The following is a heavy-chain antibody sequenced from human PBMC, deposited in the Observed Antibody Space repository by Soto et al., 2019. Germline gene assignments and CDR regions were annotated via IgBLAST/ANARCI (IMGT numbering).Heavy chain of an antibody. J-gene: IGHJ4*02. V-gene: IGHV3-21*01. CDR3: ARVSPVRGVIYFDY. CDR2: ISSSSSYI. D-gene: IGHD3-10*01. CDR1: GFTFSSYS. Sequence: GGSLRLSCAASGFTFSSYSMNWVRQAPGKGLEWVSSISSSSSYIYYADSVKGRFTISRDNAKNSLYLQMNSLRAEDTAVYYSARVSPVRGVIYFDYWGQGTLVTVSS.